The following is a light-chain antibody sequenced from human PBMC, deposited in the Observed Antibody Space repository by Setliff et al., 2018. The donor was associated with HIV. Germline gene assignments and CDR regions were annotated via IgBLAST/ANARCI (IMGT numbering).Light chain of an antibody. CDR3: CSYASTASFV. CDR1: SSDVGNYNL. Sequence: QSALTQPASVSGSPGQSITISCTGTSSDVGNYNLVSWYQQHPGKAPKLIIYEVSKWPSGVSNHFSGSKSGNTASLTISGLQTEDEAEYYCCSYASTASFVFGTGTKVTVL. V-gene: IGLV2-23*02. J-gene: IGLJ1*01. CDR2: EVS.